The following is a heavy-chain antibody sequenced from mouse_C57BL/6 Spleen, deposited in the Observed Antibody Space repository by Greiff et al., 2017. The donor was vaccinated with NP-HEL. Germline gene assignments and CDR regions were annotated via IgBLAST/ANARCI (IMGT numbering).Heavy chain of an antibody. CDR2: FYPGSGSI. Sequence: VKLMESGAELVKPGASVKLSCKASGYTFTEYTIHWVKQRSGQGLEWIGWFYPGSGSIKYNEKFKDKATLTAAKSSSTVYMELRRLTSEDSSVQFLARNEEGRASLGPWFAYWGQGTLVTVSA. D-gene: IGHD3-3*01. V-gene: IGHV1-62-2*01. CDR3: ARNEEGRASLGPWFAY. J-gene: IGHJ3*01. CDR1: GYTFTEYT.